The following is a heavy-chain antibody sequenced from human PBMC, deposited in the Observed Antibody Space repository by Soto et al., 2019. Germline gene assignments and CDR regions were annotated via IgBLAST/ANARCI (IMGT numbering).Heavy chain of an antibody. J-gene: IGHJ4*02. CDR3: AKQGLTYFDY. CDR1: GFTFSNYA. CDR2: ISGSGGDT. D-gene: IGHD2-21*02. V-gene: IGHV3-23*01. Sequence: PGGSLRLSCAASGFTFSNYAMSWVRQAPGKGLECVSVISGSGGDTYYTDSVKGRFTISRDNSKNTLYLQMNSLRAEDTAVYHCAKQGLTYFDYWGQGTLVTVSS.